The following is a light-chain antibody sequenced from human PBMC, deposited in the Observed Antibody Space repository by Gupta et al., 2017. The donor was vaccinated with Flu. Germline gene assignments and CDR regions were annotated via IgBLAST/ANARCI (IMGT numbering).Light chain of an antibody. CDR1: QNIRMN. CDR2: GAS. CDR3: QQYNVWAPYT. V-gene: IGKV3-15*01. J-gene: IGKJ2*01. Sequence: EIVMRQTPATLSRFPGETVTLSCRASQNIRMNLAWFQQRPGQAPRLLIYGASTRAARIPDKFCGGGSGTDFTLTISSRQQEDFAVFYCQQYNVWAPYTFGQGTKVEIK.